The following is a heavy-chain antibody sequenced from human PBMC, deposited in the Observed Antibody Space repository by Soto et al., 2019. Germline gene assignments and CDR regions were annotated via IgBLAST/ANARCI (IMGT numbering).Heavy chain of an antibody. V-gene: IGHV4-34*01. Sequence: QVQLQQWGAGLLKPSETLSLTCAVYGGSFSGYYWSWIRQPPGKGLEWIGEINHSGSTNYNPSLKSRVTISVDTSKNQFSLKLSSVTAADTAVYYCARQSSSLHFDYWGQGTLVTVSS. D-gene: IGHD6-13*01. CDR1: GGSFSGYY. CDR3: ARQSSSLHFDY. J-gene: IGHJ4*02. CDR2: INHSGST.